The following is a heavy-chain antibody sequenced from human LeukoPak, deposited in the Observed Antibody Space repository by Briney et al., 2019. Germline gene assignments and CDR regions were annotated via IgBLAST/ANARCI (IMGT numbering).Heavy chain of an antibody. V-gene: IGHV4-4*07. Sequence: KPSETLSLTCTVSGGSISSYYWSWIRQPAGKGLEWIGRIYTSGSTNHNPTLKSRVTMSVDTSKNQFSLKLSSVTAADTAVYYCVGDYGDYVGYYFDYWGQGTLVTVSS. J-gene: IGHJ4*02. CDR3: VGDYGDYVGYYFDY. D-gene: IGHD4-17*01. CDR1: GGSISSYY. CDR2: IYTSGST.